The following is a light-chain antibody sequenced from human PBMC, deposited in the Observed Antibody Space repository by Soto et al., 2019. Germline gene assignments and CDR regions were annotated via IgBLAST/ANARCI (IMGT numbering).Light chain of an antibody. J-gene: IGLJ1*01. CDR1: SSNIGGNS. CDR2: DDN. V-gene: IGLV1-51*01. Sequence: HSVMTQPPSVSAAPGQKVTISCSGNSSNIGGNSVSWYQQLPGTAPKLLIYDDNKRPSGIPDRFSGSKSGTSATLGITGFQTGDEADYYCGSWDSSLSAYVFGTGTKLTVL. CDR3: GSWDSSLSAYV.